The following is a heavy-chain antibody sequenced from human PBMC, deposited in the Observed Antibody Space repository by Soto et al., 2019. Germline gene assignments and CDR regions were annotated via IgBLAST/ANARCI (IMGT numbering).Heavy chain of an antibody. D-gene: IGHD6-19*01. CDR3: ATDEGSGWYYFDS. CDR1: GFTFSSYA. V-gene: IGHV3-23*01. CDR2: ISGTSGRT. J-gene: IGHJ4*02. Sequence: EVQLLESGGGLVQPGGSLRLSCAASGFTFSSYAMNWVRQAPGKGLEWVSSISGTSGRTYYADSVEGRFTISRDNSKNTLYLQIGSLRAEETAVYYCATDEGSGWYYFDSWGQGTLVSVSS.